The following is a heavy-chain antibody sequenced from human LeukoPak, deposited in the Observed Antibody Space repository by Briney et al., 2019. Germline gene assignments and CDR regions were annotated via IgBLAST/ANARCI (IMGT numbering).Heavy chain of an antibody. CDR3: AKEKGIYCSSIDCSPGMDV. CDR2: ISYDGSNK. J-gene: IGHJ6*02. Sequence: PGGSLRLSCAASGFTFSNYGMHWVRQAPGKGLEWVAVISYDGSNKYYADSVKGRFTFSRDNSKNTLYLQMGSLRAEDTAVYYCAKEKGIYCSSIDCSPGMDVWGQGTTVTVSS. D-gene: IGHD2-2*01. CDR1: GFTFSNYG. V-gene: IGHV3-30*18.